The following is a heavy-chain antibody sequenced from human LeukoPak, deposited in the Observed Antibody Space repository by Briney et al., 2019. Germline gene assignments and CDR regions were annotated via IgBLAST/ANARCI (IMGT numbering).Heavy chain of an antibody. CDR2: ISYDGTNK. CDR3: AREHYHFGH. D-gene: IGHD1-26*01. J-gene: IGHJ4*02. Sequence: QSGGSLRLSWAPYSLTLTIYGMHWVRQAPGKGLEWAAVISYDGTNKYYADSVKGRFTISRDNSKNTLYLEMNSLRAEDTAVYYCAREHYHFGHWGQGTLVTVSS. CDR1: SLTLTIYG. V-gene: IGHV3-30*03.